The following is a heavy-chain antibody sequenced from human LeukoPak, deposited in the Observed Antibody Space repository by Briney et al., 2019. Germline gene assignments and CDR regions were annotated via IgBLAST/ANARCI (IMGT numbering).Heavy chain of an antibody. CDR1: GGSISSYY. CDR2: IYYSGST. D-gene: IGHD3-3*01. J-gene: IGHJ2*01. CDR3: ARTYYDFWSGSRYWYFQL. Sequence: SETLSLTCTVSGGSISSYYWSWVRQPPGKGLEWIGYIYYSGSTNYNPSLKSRVTMSVDTSKNQFSLKLSSVTAADTAVYYCARTYYDFWSGSRYWYFQLWGRGTLVTVSS. V-gene: IGHV4-59*08.